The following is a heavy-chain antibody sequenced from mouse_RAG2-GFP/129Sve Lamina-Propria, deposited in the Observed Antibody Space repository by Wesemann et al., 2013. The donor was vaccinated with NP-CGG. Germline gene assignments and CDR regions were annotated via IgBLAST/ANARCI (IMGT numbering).Heavy chain of an antibody. CDR3: ARMGYGSSYFDY. J-gene: IGHJ2*01. D-gene: IGHD1-1*01. CDR2: IDPETGGT. Sequence: QVQLQQSGAELVRPGASVTLSCKASGYTFTDYEMHWVKQTPVHGLEWIGAIDPETGGTAYNQKFKGKAILTADKSSSTAYMQLSSLTSEDSAVYYCARMGYGSSYFDYWGQGTTLTVSS. V-gene: IGHV1-15*01. CDR1: GYTFTDYE.